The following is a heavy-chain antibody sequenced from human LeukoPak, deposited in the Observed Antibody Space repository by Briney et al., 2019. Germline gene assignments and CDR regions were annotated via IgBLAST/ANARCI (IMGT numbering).Heavy chain of an antibody. J-gene: IGHJ3*02. CDR1: GGSISSYY. Sequence: TSETLCLTCTVSGGSISSYYWSWIRQPPGKGLEWIGYIYYSGSTNYNPSLKSRVTISVDTSKNQFSLKLSSVTAADTAVYYCARRSGTYHAFDIWGQGTMVTVSS. V-gene: IGHV4-59*08. D-gene: IGHD1-26*01. CDR2: IYYSGST. CDR3: ARRSGTYHAFDI.